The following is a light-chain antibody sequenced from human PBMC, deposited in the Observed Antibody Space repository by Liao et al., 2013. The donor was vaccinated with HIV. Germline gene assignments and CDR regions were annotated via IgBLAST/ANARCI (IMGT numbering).Light chain of an antibody. CDR1: NIGDKG. CDR2: YDT. Sequence: SYVLTQPPSVSVAPGKTARITCGGDNIGDKGVHWYQQKSGQAPTLVIYYDTHRPSGIPERFSGSSSGTTVTLTISGVQAEDEADYYCQSADSSGTCPVFGGGTKLTVL. CDR3: QSADSSGTCPV. J-gene: IGLJ3*02. V-gene: IGLV3-25*03.